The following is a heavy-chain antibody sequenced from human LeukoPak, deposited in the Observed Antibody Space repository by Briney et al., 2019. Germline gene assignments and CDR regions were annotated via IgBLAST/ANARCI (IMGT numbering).Heavy chain of an antibody. CDR3: AKAEGKNPTGGRWLD. CDR1: GFKFNNYD. CDR2: ISSSSDTT. V-gene: IGHV3-23*01. J-gene: IGHJ4*02. D-gene: IGHD6-19*01. Sequence: PGGSLRLSCAASGFKFNNYDMNWVRQAPGKGLEWVSYISSSSDTTYYADSVKGRFTISRDNSKNTLYLQMNSLRAEDTAIYYCAKAEGKNPTGGRWLDWGQGTLVTVSS.